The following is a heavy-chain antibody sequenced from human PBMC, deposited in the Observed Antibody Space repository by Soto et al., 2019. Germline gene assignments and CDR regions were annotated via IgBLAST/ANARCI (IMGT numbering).Heavy chain of an antibody. CDR2: FDPEDGET. Sequence: QVQLVQSGAEVKKPGASVTVSCKVSGYTLTELSMHWVRQAPGKGLEWMGGFDPEDGETIYAQKFQGRVTMTEDTSTDTAYMELSSLRSEVTAVYYGATGLATVVTNAFDYWGQGTLVTVSS. V-gene: IGHV1-24*01. J-gene: IGHJ4*02. CDR1: GYTLTELS. D-gene: IGHD4-17*01. CDR3: ATGLATVVTNAFDY.